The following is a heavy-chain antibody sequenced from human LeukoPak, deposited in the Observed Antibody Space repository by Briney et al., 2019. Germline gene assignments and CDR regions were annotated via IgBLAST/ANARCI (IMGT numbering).Heavy chain of an antibody. CDR3: ASFGYSSTNDAFDI. CDR1: GCSFISYW. J-gene: IGHJ3*02. CDR2: IWTGDCDT. V-gene: IGHV5-51*01. D-gene: IGHD6-19*01. Sequence: GEDLQISCKGSGCSFISYWIGWVRQLPGKGVEGMGMIWTGDCDTRYSPSFQGQVTISAHNSISTAYLQWSSLKASDTAMYYCASFGYSSTNDAFDIWGQGTMVTVSS.